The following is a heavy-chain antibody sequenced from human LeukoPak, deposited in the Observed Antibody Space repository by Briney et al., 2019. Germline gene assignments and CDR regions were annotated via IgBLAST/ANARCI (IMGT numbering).Heavy chain of an antibody. CDR2: ISAYNGNT. D-gene: IGHD6-19*01. CDR1: GYTFTSYG. CDR3: ARSRSGDPLYYFDY. J-gene: IGHJ4*02. Sequence: AASVKVSCKASGYTFTSYGISWVRQAPGQGLEWMGWISAYNGNTNYAQKLQGRVTMTTDTSTSTAYMELRSLRSDDTAVYYCARSRSGDPLYYFDYWGQGTLVTVSS. V-gene: IGHV1-18*01.